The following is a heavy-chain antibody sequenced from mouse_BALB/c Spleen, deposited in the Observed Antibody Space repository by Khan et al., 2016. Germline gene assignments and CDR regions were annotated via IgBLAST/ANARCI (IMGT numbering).Heavy chain of an antibody. CDR1: GYTFTNYG. Sequence: QIQLVQSGPELKKPGETVKISCKASGYTFTNYGMNWVKQAPGKGLKWMGWINTYTGEPTYADDFKGRFAFSLETSASTAYLQIDNLKNEDTATXFCAADDRDAMDYWGQGTSVTVSS. CDR2: INTYTGEP. D-gene: IGHD2-14*01. CDR3: AADDRDAMDY. V-gene: IGHV9-3-1*01. J-gene: IGHJ4*01.